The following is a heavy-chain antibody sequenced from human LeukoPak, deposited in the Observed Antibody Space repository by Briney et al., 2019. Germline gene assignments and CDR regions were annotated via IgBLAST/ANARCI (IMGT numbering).Heavy chain of an antibody. CDR2: IYYSGST. Sequence: PSETLSLTCTVSGGSISSYHWSWIRQPPGKGLEWIGYIYYSGSTNYNPSLKSRVTISVDTSKNQFSLKLSSVTAADTAVYYCARVVSSFDYYYYYMDVWGKGTTVTISS. J-gene: IGHJ6*03. CDR3: ARVVSSFDYYYYYMDV. V-gene: IGHV4-59*01. CDR1: GGSISSYH.